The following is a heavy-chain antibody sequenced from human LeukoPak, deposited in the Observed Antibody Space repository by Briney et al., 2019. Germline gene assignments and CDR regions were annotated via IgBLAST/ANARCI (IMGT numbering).Heavy chain of an antibody. CDR1: GYTFTSYD. D-gene: IGHD3-10*01. Sequence: EASVKVSCKASGYTFTSYDINWVRQATGQGLEWMGWISAYNGNTNYAQKLQGRVTMTTDTSTSTAYMELRSLRSDDTAVYYCARGAVLLWFGEYHYGMDVWGQGTTVTVSS. J-gene: IGHJ6*02. V-gene: IGHV1-18*01. CDR3: ARGAVLLWFGEYHYGMDV. CDR2: ISAYNGNT.